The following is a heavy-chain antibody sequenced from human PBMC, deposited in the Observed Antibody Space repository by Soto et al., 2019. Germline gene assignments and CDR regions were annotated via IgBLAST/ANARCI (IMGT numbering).Heavy chain of an antibody. CDR2: LNHSGST. Sequence: QVQLQQWGAGLLKPSETLSLTCTIYGGSFSGYYWSWIRQPPGKGLEWIGELNHSGSTNYSPSLKRRVSISVDTSKDKFSLNLSSVTAADTAVYYCASGKTRTARPSLRYYYYGLDVWGQGTTVTVSS. CDR3: ASGKTRTARPSLRYYYYGLDV. V-gene: IGHV4-34*01. CDR1: GGSFSGYY. J-gene: IGHJ6*02. D-gene: IGHD6-6*01.